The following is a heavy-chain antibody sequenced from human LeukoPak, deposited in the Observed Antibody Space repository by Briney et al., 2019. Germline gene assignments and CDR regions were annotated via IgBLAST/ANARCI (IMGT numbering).Heavy chain of an antibody. J-gene: IGHJ3*02. V-gene: IGHV3-21*04. D-gene: IGHD2-21*01. CDR2: ISSSSSYI. CDR3: AKDDVMWWAAGAFDI. CDR1: GFTFSSYS. Sequence: GGSLRLSCAASGFTFSSYSMNWVRQAPGKGLEWVSSISSSSSYIYYADSVKGRFTISRDNSKNTLYLQMNSLRAEDTAVYYCAKDDVMWWAAGAFDIWGQGTMVTVSS.